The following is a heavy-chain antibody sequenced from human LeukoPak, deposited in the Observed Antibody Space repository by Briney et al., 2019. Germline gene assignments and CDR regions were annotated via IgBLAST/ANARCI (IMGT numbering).Heavy chain of an antibody. Sequence: SYTQPLPCKVCGASVTSSYWAGLRPPPAKELDWIGVIFFSLSTTYGPAFASRATISLDTSKNQFSLILISVTAADTASYYCARRRDGQYGWFDAWGQGTVVTVSS. CDR1: GASVTSSY. J-gene: IGHJ5*01. D-gene: IGHD2-8*01. CDR2: IFFSLST. V-gene: IGHV4-59*02. CDR3: ARRRDGQYGWFDA.